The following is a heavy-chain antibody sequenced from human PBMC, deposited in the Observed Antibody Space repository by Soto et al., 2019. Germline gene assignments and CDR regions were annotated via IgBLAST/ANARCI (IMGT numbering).Heavy chain of an antibody. V-gene: IGHV1-69*13. J-gene: IGHJ6*02. CDR3: ASPPVAATPQMTATRYYYYGMDV. D-gene: IGHD2-15*01. Sequence: ASVKVSCKASGGTFSSYAISWVRQAPGQGLEWMGGIIPIFGTANYAQKFQGRVTITADESTSTAYMELSSLRSEDTAVYYCASPPVAATPQMTATRYYYYGMDVWGQGTTVTVSS. CDR1: GGTFSSYA. CDR2: IIPIFGTA.